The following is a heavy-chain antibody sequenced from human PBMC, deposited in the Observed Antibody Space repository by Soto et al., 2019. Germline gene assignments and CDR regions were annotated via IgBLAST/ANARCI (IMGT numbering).Heavy chain of an antibody. D-gene: IGHD6-19*01. CDR1: GYTFTSYA. CDR2: INAGNGNT. J-gene: IGHJ6*03. V-gene: IGHV1-3*01. CDR3: ARDLVAVAGTSAYYYYYMDV. Sequence: QVQLVQSGAEVKKPRASVKVSCKASGYTFTSYAMHWVRQAPGQRLEWMGWINAGNGNTKYSQKFQGRVTITRDTSASTAYMELSSLRSEDTAVYYCARDLVAVAGTSAYYYYYMDVWGKGTTVTVSS.